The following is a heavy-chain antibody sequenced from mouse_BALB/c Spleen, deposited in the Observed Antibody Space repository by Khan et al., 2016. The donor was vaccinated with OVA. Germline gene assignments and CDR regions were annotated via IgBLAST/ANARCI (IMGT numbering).Heavy chain of an antibody. CDR3: ARNYDYDEGLAY. J-gene: IGHJ3*01. D-gene: IGHD2-4*01. V-gene: IGHV2-2*02. CDR1: GFSLTSYG. Sequence: QVQLKQSGPGLVQPSQSLSITCTVSGFSLTSYGVHWVRQSPGKGLEWLGVIWSGGSTDYNAAFISRLSISKDNSKSQVFFKMNSLQANDSAIYYCARNYDYDEGLAYGGQGTLVTVSA. CDR2: IWSGGST.